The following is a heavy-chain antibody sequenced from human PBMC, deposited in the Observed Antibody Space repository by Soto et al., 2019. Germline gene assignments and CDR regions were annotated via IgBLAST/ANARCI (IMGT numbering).Heavy chain of an antibody. J-gene: IGHJ4*02. CDR2: IYYSGST. D-gene: IGHD3-22*01. V-gene: IGHV4-59*01. CDR1: GGSISSYY. CDR3: ARLSYYYDSTALDY. Sequence: SETLSLTCTVSGGSISSYYWSWIRQPPGKGLEWIGYIYYSGSTNYNPSLKSRVTISVDTSKNQFSLKLSSVTAADTAVYYCARLSYYYDSTALDYWGQGTLVTVSS.